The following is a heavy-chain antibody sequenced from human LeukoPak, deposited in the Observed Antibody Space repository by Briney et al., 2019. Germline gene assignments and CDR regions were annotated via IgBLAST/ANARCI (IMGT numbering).Heavy chain of an antibody. CDR3: AREEYYYDSSGYYYLVDY. Sequence: ASVKVSCKASGYTFTGYYMHWVRHAPGQGREWMGRINPNSGGTNYAQKFQGRVTMTRDTSISTGYMELSRLRSDDTAVYYCAREEYYYDSSGYYYLVDYWGQGTLVTVSS. CDR2: INPNSGGT. V-gene: IGHV1-2*06. CDR1: GYTFTGYY. D-gene: IGHD3-22*01. J-gene: IGHJ4*02.